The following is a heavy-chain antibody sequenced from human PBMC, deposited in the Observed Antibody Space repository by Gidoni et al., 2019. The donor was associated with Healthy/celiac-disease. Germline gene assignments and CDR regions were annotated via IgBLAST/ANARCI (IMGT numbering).Heavy chain of an antibody. Sequence: QVQLVQSGAEVKKPGSSVKVSCKASGGTFSSYAISWGRQAPGQGLEWMGGIIPIFGTSNYAQKVQGRVTITADESTSTAYMELSSLRSEDTAVYYCARKDIVVVPAAGVYYYYGMDVWGQGTTVTVSS. CDR1: GGTFSSYA. V-gene: IGHV1-69*01. CDR2: IIPIFGTS. J-gene: IGHJ6*02. CDR3: ARKDIVVVPAAGVYYYYGMDV. D-gene: IGHD2-2*01.